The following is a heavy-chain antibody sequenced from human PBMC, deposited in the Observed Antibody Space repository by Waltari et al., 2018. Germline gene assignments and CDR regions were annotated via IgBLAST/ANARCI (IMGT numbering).Heavy chain of an antibody. CDR1: GFTFSRYW. CDR3: ARVATKTYSSPVPGRPYYYGMDV. V-gene: IGHV3-74*01. CDR2: ISSDGSST. D-gene: IGHD3-22*01. Sequence: EEQLVESGGGLAQPGESLRLSCAASGFTFSRYWMDWVRHAPGKGVVWGSRISSDGSSTTYADSVKGRFTISRDNAKNTLYVQMNRLRAEDTAVYYCARVATKTYSSPVPGRPYYYGMDVWGQGTTVTVSS. J-gene: IGHJ6*02.